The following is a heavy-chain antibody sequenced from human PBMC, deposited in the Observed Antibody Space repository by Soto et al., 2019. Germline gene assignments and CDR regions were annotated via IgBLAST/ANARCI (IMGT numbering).Heavy chain of an antibody. CDR2: INPSGSIT. CDR1: GYSFIRYY. Sequence: ASVKVSCKASGYSFIRYYMHWVRQAPGQGLQWMGIINPSGSITTYAQKFQGRVTMTRDTSTSTVYMELSSLTSDDTAVYYCASPIGGSYNAFDIWGQGTMVT. CDR3: ASPIGGSYNAFDI. V-gene: IGHV1-46*01. J-gene: IGHJ3*02. D-gene: IGHD1-26*01.